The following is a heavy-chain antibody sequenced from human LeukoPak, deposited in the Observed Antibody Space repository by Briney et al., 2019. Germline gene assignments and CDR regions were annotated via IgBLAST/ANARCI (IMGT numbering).Heavy chain of an antibody. J-gene: IGHJ4*02. CDR1: GGSFSGYY. CDR3: ARGVFGAGYCSSTSCSFDY. V-gene: IGHV4-34*01. D-gene: IGHD2-2*01. CDR2: INHSGST. Sequence: PSETLSLTCAVYGGSFSGYYWSWIRQPPGKGLEGIGEINHSGSTNYNPSLKSRVTISVDTSKNQFSLKLSSVTAADTAVYYCARGVFGAGYCSSTSCSFDYWGQGTLVTVSS.